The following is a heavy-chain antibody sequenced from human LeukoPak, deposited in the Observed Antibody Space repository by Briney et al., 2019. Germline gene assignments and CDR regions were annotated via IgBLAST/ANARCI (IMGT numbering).Heavy chain of an antibody. V-gene: IGHV3-30*03. D-gene: IGHD2-21*02. Sequence: GGSLRLSCAASGFTFSSYVMRWVRPAPGKGRGWGSVISYDGSSKYYADSVKGRFTISRDNAKNSLYLQMASLRAEDTATYYCAREWYEYGGDSGGYWGQGTLVTVSS. J-gene: IGHJ4*02. CDR1: GFTFSSYV. CDR3: AREWYEYGGDSGGY. CDR2: ISYDGSSK.